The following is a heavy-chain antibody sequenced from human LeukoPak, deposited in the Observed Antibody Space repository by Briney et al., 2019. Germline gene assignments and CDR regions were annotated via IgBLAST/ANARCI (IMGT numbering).Heavy chain of an antibody. Sequence: ASVKVPCKVSGDTFTNYGITWVRQAPGQGLEWMGGVIPMFGITNYAQKFQGRVTITTDESTSTVYMELSSLRSEDTAVYYCASRTSTSMAARPEFYYYYYMDVWGKGTTVTVSS. CDR3: ASRTSTSMAARPEFYYYYYMDV. CDR1: GDTFTNYG. V-gene: IGHV1-69*05. D-gene: IGHD6-6*01. J-gene: IGHJ6*03. CDR2: VIPMFGIT.